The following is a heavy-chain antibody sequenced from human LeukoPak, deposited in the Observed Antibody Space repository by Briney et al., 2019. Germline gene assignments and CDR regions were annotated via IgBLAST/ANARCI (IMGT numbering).Heavy chain of an antibody. Sequence: GGSLRLSCAASGFTFSSYSMNWVRQAPGKGLEWVSSISSSSSYIYYADSVKGRFTISRDNAKNSLYLQMNSLRAEDTAVYYCARSGVWAAMVYFDYWGQGTLVTVSP. CDR3: ARSGVWAAMVYFDY. J-gene: IGHJ4*02. D-gene: IGHD5-18*01. CDR2: ISSSSSYI. CDR1: GFTFSSYS. V-gene: IGHV3-21*01.